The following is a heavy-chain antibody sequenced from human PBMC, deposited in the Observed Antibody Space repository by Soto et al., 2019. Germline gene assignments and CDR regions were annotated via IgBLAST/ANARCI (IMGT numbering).Heavy chain of an antibody. Sequence: QVQLVQSGAEVKKPGSSVKVSCKASGGTFSSYAITWVRQAPGQGLEWMGRIIPIFGTANYNQKFQGRVTITADESTSTAYMELSSLRSEGTAVYYCARNEYSTTFYYYGMDVWGQGTTVTVSS. V-gene: IGHV1-69*01. J-gene: IGHJ6*02. CDR3: ARNEYSTTFYYYGMDV. D-gene: IGHD6-6*01. CDR1: GGTFSSYA. CDR2: IIPIFGTA.